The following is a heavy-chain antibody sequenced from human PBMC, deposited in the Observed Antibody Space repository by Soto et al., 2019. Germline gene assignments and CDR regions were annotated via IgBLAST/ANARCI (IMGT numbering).Heavy chain of an antibody. Sequence: EVQLVESGGGLVQPGGSLRLSCAASGFTFSSYDMHWVRQATGKGLEWVSAIGTAGDPYYPGSVKGRFTISRENAKNSLYLQMNSLRAGDTAVYYCARGKRDDYGGHYYYYYGMDVWGQGTTVTVSS. J-gene: IGHJ6*02. CDR2: IGTAGDP. V-gene: IGHV3-13*05. CDR3: ARGKRDDYGGHYYYYYGMDV. CDR1: GFTFSSYD. D-gene: IGHD4-17*01.